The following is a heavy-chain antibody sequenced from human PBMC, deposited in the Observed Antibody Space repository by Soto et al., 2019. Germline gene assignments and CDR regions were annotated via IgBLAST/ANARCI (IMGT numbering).Heavy chain of an antibody. CDR3: ARLCSTTSCYAAFDY. D-gene: IGHD2-2*01. J-gene: IGHJ4*02. V-gene: IGHV1-3*01. CDR1: GYTFSAYA. CDR2: INVGNGYT. Sequence: QVQLVQSGAEVKKLGASVKVSCKASGYTFSAYAIHWVRQAPGQRLEWMGYINVGNGYTKYSQKFQGRVSFTRDTSASTDYMELSSLRSEDTAVYYCARLCSTTSCYAAFDYWGQGTLVTVSS.